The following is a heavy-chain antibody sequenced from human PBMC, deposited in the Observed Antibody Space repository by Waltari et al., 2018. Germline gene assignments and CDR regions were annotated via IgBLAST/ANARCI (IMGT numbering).Heavy chain of an antibody. D-gene: IGHD6-19*01. CDR1: GFTFSSYA. V-gene: IGHV3-23*01. J-gene: IGHJ4*02. CDR2: ISGSGGST. CDR3: AKDRGIIAVAGARGDY. Sequence: EVQLLESGGGLVQPGGSLRLSCAASGFTFSSYAMSWVRQAPGKGLEWVSAISGSGGSTYYADSVKGRFTISRDNSKNTLYLQMNSLRAEDTAVYYCAKDRGIIAVAGARGDYWGQGTLVTVSS.